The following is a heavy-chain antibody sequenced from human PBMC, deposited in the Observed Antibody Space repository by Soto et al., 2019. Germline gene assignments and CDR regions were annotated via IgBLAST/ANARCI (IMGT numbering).Heavy chain of an antibody. Sequence: QVQLQESGPGLVKPSQTLSLTCTVSGVSVSSADYYWTWIRQPPGQDLEWIGYIYYSGSTYYNPSLTSRVFMSVDTSKNQCSLKLSSVTAADTATYCCARDAINYRDYRSFDLWGQGTLVTVSS. CDR1: GVSVSSADYY. D-gene: IGHD4-4*01. V-gene: IGHV4-30-4*01. CDR3: ARDAINYRDYRSFDL. CDR2: IYYSGST. J-gene: IGHJ4*02.